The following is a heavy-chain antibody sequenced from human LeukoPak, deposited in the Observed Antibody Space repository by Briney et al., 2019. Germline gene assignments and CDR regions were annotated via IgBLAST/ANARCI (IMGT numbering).Heavy chain of an antibody. D-gene: IGHD6-13*01. CDR1: GFTVSRNY. Sequence: RGSLRLSCAVSGFTVSRNYIGWVRQTPGEGLGWVSVIYSVGSTYSDDSVKRRFTISKDNSKNTLYIQMNRLRAEDTAVYYCARDGAYSSSSSWYPNWFDPWGQGTLVTVSS. CDR2: IYSVGST. V-gene: IGHV3-66*01. J-gene: IGHJ5*02. CDR3: ARDGAYSSSSSWYPNWFDP.